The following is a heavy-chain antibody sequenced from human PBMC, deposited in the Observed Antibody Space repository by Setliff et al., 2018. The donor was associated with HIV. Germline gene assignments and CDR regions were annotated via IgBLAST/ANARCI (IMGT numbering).Heavy chain of an antibody. V-gene: IGHV1-3*01. CDR3: ARIWGIPPLYYFDY. J-gene: IGHJ4*02. CDR1: GYTFTSYA. Sequence: ADKVSCKASGYTFTSYAMHWVRQAPGQRLEWMGWIHAGNGYTKYSQKFQGRVTFTRGTSASAAYMDLSSLRSEDTAVYYCARIWGIPPLYYFDYWGQGTLVTVSS. CDR2: IHAGNGYT. D-gene: IGHD3-16*01.